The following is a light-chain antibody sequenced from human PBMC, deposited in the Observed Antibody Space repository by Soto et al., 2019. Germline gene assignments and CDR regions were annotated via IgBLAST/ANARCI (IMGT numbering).Light chain of an antibody. CDR1: QRVSSTY. J-gene: IGKJ1*01. CDR3: QHSGSSSWT. CDR2: GAS. Sequence: EIVLTQSPGTLSLSPGEGATLSCRASQRVSSTYLAWHQQKPGQAPRLLIFGASTRATGIPDRFSGSGSGTDFTLTISRLEPEDFAVYYCQHSGSSSWTFGQGTKVEIK. V-gene: IGKV3-20*01.